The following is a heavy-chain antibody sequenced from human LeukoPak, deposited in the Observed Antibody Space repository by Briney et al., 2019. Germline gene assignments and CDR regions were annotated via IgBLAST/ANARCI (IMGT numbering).Heavy chain of an antibody. D-gene: IGHD1-7*01. CDR2: IYPGDSDT. Sequence: GESLKISCKGSGYSFTSYWIGWVRQMPGKGLEWMGIIYPGDSDTRYSPSFQGQVTISADKSISTAYLQWSSLKASDTAMYYRARLAGITGTTYYFDYWGQGTLVTVSS. CDR3: ARLAGITGTTYYFDY. V-gene: IGHV5-51*01. J-gene: IGHJ4*02. CDR1: GYSFTSYW.